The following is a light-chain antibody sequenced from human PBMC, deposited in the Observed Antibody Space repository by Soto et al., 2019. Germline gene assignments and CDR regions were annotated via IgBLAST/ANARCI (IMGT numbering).Light chain of an antibody. Sequence: IQMTQSPSSLSASVGDRVTITSRASQGIRNDLDWFQQKPGKAPKLLIYAASNLQSGVPARFSGSGSGTDFTLTISSLQPDDFATYYCQHYNSYSEAFGQGTKVDIK. CDR1: QGIRND. J-gene: IGKJ1*01. CDR2: AAS. V-gene: IGKV1-6*01. CDR3: QHYNSYSEA.